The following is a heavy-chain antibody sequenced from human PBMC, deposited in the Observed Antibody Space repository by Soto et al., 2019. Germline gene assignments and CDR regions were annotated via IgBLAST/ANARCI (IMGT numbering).Heavy chain of an antibody. Sequence: PSETLSLTCHVSSVSITSSNWWTWVRQPPGKGLEWLGKISHSGTVNYNATLRSRVTISVDKPKNQLSLKLMSVTAADTAVYYCARDYDGFDYWGPGILVTVSS. J-gene: IGHJ4*02. CDR2: ISHSGTV. V-gene: IGHV4-4*02. D-gene: IGHD3-16*01. CDR1: SVSITSSNW. CDR3: ARDYDGFDY.